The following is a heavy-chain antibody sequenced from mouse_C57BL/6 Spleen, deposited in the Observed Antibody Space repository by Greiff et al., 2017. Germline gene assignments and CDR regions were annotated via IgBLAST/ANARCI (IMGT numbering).Heavy chain of an antibody. CDR1: GYTFTDYY. CDR2: INPNNGGT. CDR3: ARRLLYYSTDYYAMDY. J-gene: IGHJ4*01. Sequence: VQLQQSGPELVKPGASVKISCKASGYTFTDYYMNWVKQSHGKSLEWIGDINPNNGGTSYNQKFKGKATLTVDKSSSTAYMELRSLTSEDSAVYYCARRLLYYSTDYYAMDYWGQGTSVTVSS. D-gene: IGHD2-5*01. V-gene: IGHV1-26*01.